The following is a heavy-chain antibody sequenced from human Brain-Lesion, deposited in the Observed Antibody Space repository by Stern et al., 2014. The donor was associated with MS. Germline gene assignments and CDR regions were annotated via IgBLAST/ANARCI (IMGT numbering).Heavy chain of an antibody. Sequence: VQLVESGGGLVQPGGSLRLSCAASGFNFSSYWMHWVRQFPGKGLFWVAQINRDGSDTSYADSVKVLFSISRDNIRNMLYLRMTSLRAEDTAVYYCARGVGDYWGQGARVTVSS. CDR1: GFNFSSYW. V-gene: IGHV3-74*02. CDR2: INRDGSDT. CDR3: ARGVGDY. D-gene: IGHD3-16*01. J-gene: IGHJ4*02.